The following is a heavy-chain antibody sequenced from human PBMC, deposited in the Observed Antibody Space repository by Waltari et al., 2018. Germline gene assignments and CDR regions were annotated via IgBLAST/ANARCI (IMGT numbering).Heavy chain of an antibody. V-gene: IGHV4-34*01. CDR1: GGPFSGYY. J-gene: IGHJ4*02. CDR3: ARRGATAGAKEIDF. Sequence: QVQLQQWGAGLLRPSETLSLTCAVFGGPFSGYYWGGIRQPPGKGLEWIGDINPSGSVNYNPSLKSRVTISVDTSKNQFSLMLTSVTAADTAVYYCARRGATAGAKEIDFWGQGTLVTVSS. CDR2: INPSGSV. D-gene: IGHD6-13*01.